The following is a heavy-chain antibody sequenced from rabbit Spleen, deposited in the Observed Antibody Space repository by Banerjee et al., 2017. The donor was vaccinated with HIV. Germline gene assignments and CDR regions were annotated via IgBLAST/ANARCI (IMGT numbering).Heavy chain of an antibody. D-gene: IGHD1-1*01. Sequence: QSLQESGGGLFQPGGSLALTCKASGFSLSSNYVMCWVRQAPGKGLEWIACIRAGSSGSTYYASWAKGRFTITRSTSLNTVTLQMTSLTAADTATYFCARDFDSDSRIEHFDLWGPGTLVTVS. CDR3: ARDFDSDSRIEHFDL. V-gene: IGHV1S40*01. CDR2: IRAGSSGST. J-gene: IGHJ4*01. CDR1: GFSLSSNYV.